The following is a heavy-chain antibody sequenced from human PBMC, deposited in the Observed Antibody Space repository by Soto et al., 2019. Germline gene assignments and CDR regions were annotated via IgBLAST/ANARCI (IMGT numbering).Heavy chain of an antibody. D-gene: IGHD3-3*01. Sequence: EVQLVESGGGLVKPGGSLRLSCAASGCTFSSYSMNWVRQAPGKGLEWVSSISSSSSYIYYADSVKGRFTISRDNAKNSLYLQMNSLRAEDTAVYYCASAPEKITIFGVVTSFYGMDVWGQGTTVTVSS. CDR3: ASAPEKITIFGVVTSFYGMDV. CDR1: GCTFSSYS. J-gene: IGHJ6*02. V-gene: IGHV3-21*01. CDR2: ISSSSSYI.